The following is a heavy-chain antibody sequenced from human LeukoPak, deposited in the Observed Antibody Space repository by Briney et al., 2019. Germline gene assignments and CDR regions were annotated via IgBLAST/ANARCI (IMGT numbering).Heavy chain of an antibody. J-gene: IGHJ4*02. Sequence: ASVKVSCKASGYIFTDYYMHWMRQAPGQGLEWMGWIKANSGGTKYAQKFQGRVTMTRDTSISTAYMELSRLRSDDMAVYYCARDPDDSSDSHFDYWGQGTLVTVSS. D-gene: IGHD3-22*01. CDR3: ARDPDDSSDSHFDY. CDR2: IKANSGGT. V-gene: IGHV1-2*02. CDR1: GYIFTDYY.